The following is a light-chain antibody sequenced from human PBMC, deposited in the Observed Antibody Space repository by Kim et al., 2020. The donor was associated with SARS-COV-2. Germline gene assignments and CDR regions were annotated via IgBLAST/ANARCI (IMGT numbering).Light chain of an antibody. Sequence: EIVMTQSPATLSVSPGERATLSCRASQSVSSNLAWYQQKPGQAPRLLIYGASIRATGIPARFSGSGSGTEFTLTISSLQSEDFAVYYCQQYNNWLPLPFGGGTKVEI. CDR3: QQYNNWLPLP. J-gene: IGKJ4*01. V-gene: IGKV3D-15*01. CDR2: GAS. CDR1: QSVSSN.